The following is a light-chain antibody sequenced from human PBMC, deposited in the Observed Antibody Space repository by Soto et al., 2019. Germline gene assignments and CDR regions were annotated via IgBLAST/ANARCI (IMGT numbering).Light chain of an antibody. CDR3: QHRNRWLRT. J-gene: IGKJ2*01. V-gene: IGKV3-11*01. CDR1: QSVSNY. Sequence: EIVLTQSPATLSLSPGERATLSCRASQSVSNYLAWYQQKPGQAPRLLMYETSNRATGIPARFSGSGSVTDFTLSISSLEPEDFAVYYCQHRNRWLRTFGQGTRLEIK. CDR2: ETS.